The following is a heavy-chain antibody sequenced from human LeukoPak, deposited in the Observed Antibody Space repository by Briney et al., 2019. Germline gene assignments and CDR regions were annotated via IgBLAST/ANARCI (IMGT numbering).Heavy chain of an antibody. CDR3: AREYELTPIYYFDY. CDR1: GFTFSSYA. V-gene: IGHV3-30*04. D-gene: IGHD2-2*01. CDR2: ISYDGSNK. Sequence: GGSLRLSCAASGFTFSSYAMRWVRQAPGKGLEWVAVISYDGSNKYYADSVKGRFTISRDNSKNTLYLQMNSLRAEDTAVYYCAREYELTPIYYFDYWGQGTLVTVSS. J-gene: IGHJ4*02.